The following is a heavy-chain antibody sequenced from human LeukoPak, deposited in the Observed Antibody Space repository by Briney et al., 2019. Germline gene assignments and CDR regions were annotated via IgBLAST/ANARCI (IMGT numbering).Heavy chain of an antibody. D-gene: IGHD3-10*01. CDR1: GFAFSSYA. J-gene: IGHJ4*02. Sequence: GGSLRLSCAATGFAFSSYAMAWVRQVPGKGLEWVSAISGSGTGASYADSVKGRFTISRDNFKTTLYLQMSSLRVDDTAVYFCAKGLYHYYGSGSYTLDFWGQGTLVTVSS. V-gene: IGHV3-23*01. CDR3: AKGLYHYYGSGSYTLDF. CDR2: ISGSGTGA.